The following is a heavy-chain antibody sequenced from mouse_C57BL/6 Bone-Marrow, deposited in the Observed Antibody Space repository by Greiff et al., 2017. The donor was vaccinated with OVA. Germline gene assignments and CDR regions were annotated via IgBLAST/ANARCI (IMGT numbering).Heavy chain of an antibody. CDR3: ARDYYGSSPWFAY. D-gene: IGHD1-1*01. J-gene: IGHJ3*01. CDR2: INPGSGGT. V-gene: IGHV1-54*01. Sequence: LVESGAELVRPGTSVKVSCKASGYAFTNYLIEWVKQRPGQGLEWIGVINPGSGGTNYNEKFKGKATLTADKSSSTAYMQLSSLTSEDSAVYFCARDYYGSSPWFAYWGQGTLVTVSA. CDR1: GYAFTNYL.